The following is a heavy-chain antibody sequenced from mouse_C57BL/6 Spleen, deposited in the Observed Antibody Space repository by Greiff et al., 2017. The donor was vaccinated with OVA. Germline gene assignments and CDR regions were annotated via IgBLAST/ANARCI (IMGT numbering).Heavy chain of an antibody. V-gene: IGHV1-50*01. D-gene: IGHD2-10*02. CDR1: GYTFTSYW. Sequence: QVQLQQPGAELVKPGASVKLSCKASGYTFTSYWMQWVKQRPGQGLEWIGEIDPSDSYTNYNQKFKGKATLTVDTSSSTAYMQLSSLTSEDSAVYYCARRSWYGNYVPWFAYWGQGTLVTVSA. CDR3: ARRSWYGNYVPWFAY. CDR2: IDPSDSYT. J-gene: IGHJ3*01.